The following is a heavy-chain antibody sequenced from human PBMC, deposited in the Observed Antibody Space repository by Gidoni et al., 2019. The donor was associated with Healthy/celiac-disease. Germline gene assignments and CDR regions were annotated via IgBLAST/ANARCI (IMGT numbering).Heavy chain of an antibody. CDR3: ARYLVANGDSPMP. CDR1: GGIFSRYA. Sequence: QVQPVQSGAAVKKPGSSVKVSCKASGGIFSRYAISWVRQAPGQGLGWMGGIIPIFGTANYAQKFQGRVTITADESTSTAYMELSSLRSEDTAVYYCARYLVANGDSPMPWGQGTLVTVSS. CDR2: IIPIFGTA. J-gene: IGHJ4*02. D-gene: IGHD4-17*01. V-gene: IGHV1-69*01.